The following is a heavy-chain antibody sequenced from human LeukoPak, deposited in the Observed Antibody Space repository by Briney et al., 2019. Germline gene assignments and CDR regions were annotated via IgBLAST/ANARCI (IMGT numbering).Heavy chain of an antibody. CDR3: ARSTTYYDFWSGYYHYGMDV. V-gene: IGHV4-30-2*01. CDR2: IYHSGST. CDR1: GGSISSGGYS. Sequence: SETLYLTCTVSGGSISSGGYSWSWIRQPPGKGLEWIGYIYHSGSTYYNPSLKSRVTISVDRSKNQFSLKLSSVTAADTAVYYCARSTTYYDFWSGYYHYGMDVWGQGTTVTVS. D-gene: IGHD3-3*01. J-gene: IGHJ6*02.